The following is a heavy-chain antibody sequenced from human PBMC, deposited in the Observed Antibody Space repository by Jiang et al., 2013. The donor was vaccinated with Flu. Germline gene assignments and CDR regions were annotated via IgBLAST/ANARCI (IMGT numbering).Heavy chain of an antibody. CDR3: TRQEGDYAKFDF. D-gene: IGHD4-17*01. V-gene: IGHV5-51*01. J-gene: IGHJ4*02. Sequence: GAEVKKPGESLKISCEASGFIFSTYWIGWVRQVPGKGLEWMGIIFGGDSDTKYSPSFEGQVTISVGKSVNTAYLQWNSLKASDTATYYCTRQEGDYAKFDFWGQGTLVTVSS. CDR2: IFGGDSDT. CDR1: GFIFSTYW.